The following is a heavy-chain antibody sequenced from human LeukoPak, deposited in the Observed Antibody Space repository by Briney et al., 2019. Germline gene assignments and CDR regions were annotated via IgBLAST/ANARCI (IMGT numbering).Heavy chain of an antibody. D-gene: IGHD3-10*01. CDR1: GYTFTGYY. J-gene: IGHJ5*02. CDR2: INPNSGGT. CDR3: ASSGRRSPYTWFDP. Sequence: ASVMVSSKASGYTFTGYYMHWVRQAPGQGLEWMGWINPNSGGTNYAQKFQGRVTMTRDTSISTAYMELSRLRSDDTAVYYCASSGRRSPYTWFDPWGQGTLVTVSS. V-gene: IGHV1-2*02.